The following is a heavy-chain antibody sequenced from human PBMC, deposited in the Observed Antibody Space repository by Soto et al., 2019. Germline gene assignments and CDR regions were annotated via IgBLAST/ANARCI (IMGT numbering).Heavy chain of an antibody. CDR1: GCTVSSYA. D-gene: IGHD3-22*01. Sequence: QVQLVESGGGVVQPGRSLRLSCAASGCTVSSYAMHWVRQAPGKGLEWVAVISYDGSNKYYADSVKGRFTISRDNSKNTLYLQMNSLRAEDTAVYYCAKADYYDSSGYYYWGQGTLVTVSS. CDR3: AKADYYDSSGYYY. J-gene: IGHJ4*02. V-gene: IGHV3-30*18. CDR2: ISYDGSNK.